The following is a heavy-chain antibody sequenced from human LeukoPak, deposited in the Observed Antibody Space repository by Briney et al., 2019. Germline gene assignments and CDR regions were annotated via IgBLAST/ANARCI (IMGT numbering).Heavy chain of an antibody. J-gene: IGHJ4*02. V-gene: IGHV3-30-3*01. CDR3: ARSYQVGATPGYFDY. Sequence: GGSLRLSCAASGFTFSSYAMHWVRQAPGKGLEWVAVISYDGSNKYYADSVKGRFTISRGNSKNTLYLQMNSLRAEDTAVYYCARSYQVGATPGYFDYWGQGTLVTVSS. CDR2: ISYDGSNK. CDR1: GFTFSSYA. D-gene: IGHD1-26*01.